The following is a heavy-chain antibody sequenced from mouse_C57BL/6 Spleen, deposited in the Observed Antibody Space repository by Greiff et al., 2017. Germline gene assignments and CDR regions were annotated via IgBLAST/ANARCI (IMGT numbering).Heavy chain of an antibody. D-gene: IGHD2-2*01. J-gene: IGHJ3*01. Sequence: EVMLVESGGGLVQPGGSMKLSCVASGFTFSNYWMNWVRQSPEKGLEWVAQIRLKSDNYATHYAESVKGRFTISRDDSKSSVYLQMNNLRAEDTGIYYCTGMVTTAVGRLWFAYWGQGTLVTVSA. V-gene: IGHV6-3*01. CDR1: GFTFSNYW. CDR3: TGMVTTAVGRLWFAY. CDR2: IRLKSDNYAT.